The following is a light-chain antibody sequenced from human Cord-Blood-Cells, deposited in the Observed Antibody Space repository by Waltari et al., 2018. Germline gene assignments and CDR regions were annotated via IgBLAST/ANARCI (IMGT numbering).Light chain of an antibody. CDR1: QSVSSN. Sequence: EIVMTQSPATLSVSPGERATLSCRASQSVSSNLAWYQQKPGQAPRLLIYGASTRATGIPARFSGSGSGTEFTLTFSSLQSEDFAVYYCQQYKNWYSFGQGTKLEIK. J-gene: IGKJ2*03. V-gene: IGKV3-15*01. CDR3: QQYKNWYS. CDR2: GAS.